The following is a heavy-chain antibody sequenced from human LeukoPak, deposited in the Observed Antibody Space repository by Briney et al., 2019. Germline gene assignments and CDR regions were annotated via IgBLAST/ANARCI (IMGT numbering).Heavy chain of an antibody. D-gene: IGHD3-3*01. V-gene: IGHV3-21*01. J-gene: IGHJ4*02. CDR2: ISSSSSYI. CDR1: GFTFSSYS. CDR3: ARDQGPSNYDFWSGYGAFDY. Sequence: GGSLRLSCAASGFTFSSYSMNWVRQAPGKGLEWVSSISSSSSYIYYADSVKGRFTISRDNTKNSLYLQMNSLRAEDTAVYYCARDQGPSNYDFWSGYGAFDYSGQGTLVTVSS.